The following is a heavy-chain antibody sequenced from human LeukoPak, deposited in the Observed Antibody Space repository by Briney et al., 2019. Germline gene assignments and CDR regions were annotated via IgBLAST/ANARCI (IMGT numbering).Heavy chain of an antibody. CDR2: ISAYNGNT. Sequence: GASVKVSCKASGYTFTSYGISWVRQAPGQGLEWMGWISAYNGNTNYAQKLQGRVTMTTDTSTSTAYMELRSLRSDDTAVYYSARGFVNWAYLGYYMDVWGKGTTVTVSS. V-gene: IGHV1-18*01. J-gene: IGHJ6*03. CDR3: ARGFVNWAYLGYYMDV. CDR1: GYTFTSYG. D-gene: IGHD7-27*01.